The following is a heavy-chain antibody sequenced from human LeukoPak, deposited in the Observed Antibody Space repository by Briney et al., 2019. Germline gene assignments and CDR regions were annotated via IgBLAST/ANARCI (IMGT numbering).Heavy chain of an antibody. J-gene: IGHJ4*02. V-gene: IGHV3-15*01. CDR1: GFTFSNAW. CDR2: IKSKTDGETT. D-gene: IGHD2-2*02. CDR3: TTRYCSSTSCYRGGRYFDY. Sequence: PGGSLRLSCAASGFTFSNAWMSWVRQAPGKGLEWVGRIKSKTDGETTDYAAPVKGRFTISRDDSKNTLYLQMNSLKTEDTAVYYCTTRYCSSTSCYRGGRYFDYWGQGTLVTVSS.